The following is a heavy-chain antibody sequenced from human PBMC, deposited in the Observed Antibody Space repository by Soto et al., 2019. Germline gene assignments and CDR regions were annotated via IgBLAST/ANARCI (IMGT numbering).Heavy chain of an antibody. CDR2: IIPILGIA. CDR1: GGTFSSYT. Sequence: SVKVSCKASGGTFSSYTISWVRQAPGQGLEWMGRIIPILGIANYAQKLQGRVTMTTDKSTSTAYMELRSLRSDDTAVYYCARDRAFDIWGQGTMVTVSS. CDR3: ARDRAFDI. V-gene: IGHV1-69*04. J-gene: IGHJ3*02.